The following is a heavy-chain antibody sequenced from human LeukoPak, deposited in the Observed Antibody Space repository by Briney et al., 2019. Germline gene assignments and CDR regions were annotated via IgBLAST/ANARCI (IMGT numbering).Heavy chain of an antibody. D-gene: IGHD3-9*01. V-gene: IGHV4-59*01. J-gene: IGHJ4*02. CDR1: GGSISSYY. CDR2: IYYSGST. CDR3: ARGIDFAGFDY. Sequence: SETLSLTCTVSGGSISSYYWSWIRQPPGKGLEWIGYIYYSGSTNYNPSLKSRVTISVDTSKNQFSLKLSSVTDADTAVYYCARGIDFAGFDYWGQGTLVTVSS.